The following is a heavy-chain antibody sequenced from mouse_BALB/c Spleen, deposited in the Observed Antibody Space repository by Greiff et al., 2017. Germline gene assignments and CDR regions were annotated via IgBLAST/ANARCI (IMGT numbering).Heavy chain of an antibody. V-gene: IGHV7-3*02. CDR1: GFTFTDYY. J-gene: IGHJ2*01. Sequence: EVKLEESGGGLVQPGGSLRLSCATSGFTFTDYYMSWVRQPPGKALEWLGFIRNKANGYTTEYSASVKGRFTISRDNSQSILYLQMNTLRAEDSATYYCARDYYGSSYDYFDYWGQGTTLTVSS. CDR3: ARDYYGSSYDYFDY. CDR2: IRNKANGYTT. D-gene: IGHD1-1*01.